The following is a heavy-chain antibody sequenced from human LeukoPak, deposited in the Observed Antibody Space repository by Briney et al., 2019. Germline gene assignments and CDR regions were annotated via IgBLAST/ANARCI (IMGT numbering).Heavy chain of an antibody. CDR1: GFTVSSNY. D-gene: IGHD2-2*01. CDR3: AKMNVVPAAFIDY. V-gene: IGHV3-53*01. J-gene: IGHJ4*02. CDR2: IYSGGST. Sequence: PGGSLRLSCAVSGFTVSSNYMTWVRQAPGKGLEWVSVIYSGGSTYYADSVKGRFTISRDNSKNTLYLQMNSLRAEDTAVYYCAKMNVVPAAFIDYWGQGTLVTVSS.